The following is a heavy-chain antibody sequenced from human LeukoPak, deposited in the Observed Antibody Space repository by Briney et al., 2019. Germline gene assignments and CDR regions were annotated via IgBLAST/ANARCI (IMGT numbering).Heavy chain of an antibody. D-gene: IGHD1-26*01. CDR3: ARALVGATPFDP. Sequence: SETLSLTCTVSGGSISSYYWSWIRQPPGKGLEWIGYIYYSGSTNYNPSLKSRVTISVDTSKNQFSLKLSSVTAADTAVYYCARALVGATPFDPWGQGTLVTVSS. V-gene: IGHV4-59*01. CDR1: GGSISSYY. CDR2: IYYSGST. J-gene: IGHJ5*02.